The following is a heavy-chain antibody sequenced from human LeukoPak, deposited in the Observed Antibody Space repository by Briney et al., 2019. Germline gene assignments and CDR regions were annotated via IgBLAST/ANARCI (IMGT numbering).Heavy chain of an antibody. CDR3: VKGSKTSRPYYFDF. Sequence: PGGSLRLSCAASGFTFSSYWMSWVRQAPGKGLEWVANIKQDGSEKYYVDSVKGRFTISRDNSRNTLYLQMNSLRAEDTAVYNCVKGSKTSRPYYFDFWGQGALVTVSS. CDR2: IKQDGSEK. V-gene: IGHV3-7*03. J-gene: IGHJ4*02. CDR1: GFTFSSYW.